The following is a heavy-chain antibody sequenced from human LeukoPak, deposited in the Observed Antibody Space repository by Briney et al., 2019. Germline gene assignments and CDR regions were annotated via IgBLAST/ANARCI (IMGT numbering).Heavy chain of an antibody. CDR2: IYYGGST. CDR3: AGVGATGGWFDP. V-gene: IGHV4-59*01. J-gene: IGHJ5*02. Sequence: SETLSLTCTVSGGSISSYYWSWIRQPPGKGLEWIGYIYYGGSTNYNPSLKSRVTISVDTSKNQFSLKLSSVTAADTAVYYCAGVGATGGWFDPWGQGTLVTVSS. CDR1: GGSISSYY. D-gene: IGHD1-26*01.